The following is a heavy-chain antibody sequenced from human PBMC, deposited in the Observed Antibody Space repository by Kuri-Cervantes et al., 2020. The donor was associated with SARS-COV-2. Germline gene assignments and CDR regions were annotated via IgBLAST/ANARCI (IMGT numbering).Heavy chain of an antibody. J-gene: IGHJ3*02. V-gene: IGHV1-2*04. CDR2: INPNSGGT. D-gene: IGHD3-22*01. CDR3: ARSXPFRRLVVIXQGGAFDI. Sequence: ASVKVSXKASGYXXXGYYMXXVRQAPGQGLEWMXWINPNSGGTNYAQKFQGWVTMTRDTSISTVYMELSRLRSDDTAVYYCARSXPFRRLVVIXQGGAFDIWGQGTMVTVSS. CDR1: GYXXXGYY.